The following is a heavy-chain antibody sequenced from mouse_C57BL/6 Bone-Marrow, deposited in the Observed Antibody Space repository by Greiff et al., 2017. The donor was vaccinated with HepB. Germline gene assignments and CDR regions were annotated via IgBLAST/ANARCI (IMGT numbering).Heavy chain of an antibody. Sequence: QVQLQQPGAELVKPGASVKLSCKASGYTFTSYWMHWVKQRPGQGLEWIGMIHPNSGSTNYNEKFKSKATLTVDKSSSTAYMQLSSLTSEDSAVYYCAREVYYCGSRRYFDVWGTGTTVTVSS. CDR3: AREVYYCGSRRYFDV. CDR2: IHPNSGST. V-gene: IGHV1-64*01. D-gene: IGHD1-1*01. CDR1: GYTFTSYW. J-gene: IGHJ1*03.